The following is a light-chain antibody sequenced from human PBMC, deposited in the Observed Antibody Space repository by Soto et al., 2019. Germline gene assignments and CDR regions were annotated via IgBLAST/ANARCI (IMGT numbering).Light chain of an antibody. CDR3: QQYGSSPRYS. CDR1: QSVDSRY. J-gene: IGKJ2*03. CDR2: AVS. V-gene: IGKV3-20*01. Sequence: DIVLTQSPGTLSLSPGERATLSCRASQSVDSRYLAWYQQKPGQAPRLVIHAVSRRATGIPDRFSGSGSGTDVTLTISRLEHEDFAEYYCQQYGSSPRYSFGQGTYLEIK.